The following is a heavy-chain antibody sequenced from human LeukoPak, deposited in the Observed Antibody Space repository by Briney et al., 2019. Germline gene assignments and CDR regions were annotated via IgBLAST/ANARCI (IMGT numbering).Heavy chain of an antibody. Sequence: SETLSLTCTVSGGSISSYYWSWIRQPPGKGLEWIGYIYYSGSTNYNPSLKSRVTISVDTSKNQFSLELSSVTAADTAVYYCARVSVAGTDWFDPWGQGTLVTVSS. J-gene: IGHJ5*02. V-gene: IGHV4-59*01. CDR3: ARVSVAGTDWFDP. D-gene: IGHD6-19*01. CDR1: GGSISSYY. CDR2: IYYSGST.